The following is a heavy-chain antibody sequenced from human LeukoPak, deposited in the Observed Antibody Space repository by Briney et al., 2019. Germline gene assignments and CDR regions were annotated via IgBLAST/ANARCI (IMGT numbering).Heavy chain of an antibody. J-gene: IGHJ3*02. D-gene: IGHD6-19*01. CDR1: GYTFTSYG. CDR2: ISAYNGNT. V-gene: IGHV1-18*01. Sequence: GASVKVSCKASGYTFTSYGISWVRQAPGQGLEWMGLISAYNGNTNYAQKLQGRVTMTTDTSTSTAYMELRSLRSDDTAVYYCARVIWYSSGWPDAFDIWGQGTMVTVSS. CDR3: ARVIWYSSGWPDAFDI.